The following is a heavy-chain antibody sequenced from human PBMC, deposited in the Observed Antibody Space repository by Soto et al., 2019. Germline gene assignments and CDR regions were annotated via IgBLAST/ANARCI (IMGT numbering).Heavy chain of an antibody. D-gene: IGHD3-22*01. Sequence: GGSLRLSCAAAGFTCSSYAMSWVRQAPGKGLEWVSAISGSGGSTYYADSVKGRFTISRDNSKNTLYLQMNSLRAEDTAVYYCAKGAPGVIVVVISNWFDPWGQGTLVTVSP. J-gene: IGHJ5*02. V-gene: IGHV3-23*01. CDR3: AKGAPGVIVVVISNWFDP. CDR2: ISGSGGST. CDR1: GFTCSSYA.